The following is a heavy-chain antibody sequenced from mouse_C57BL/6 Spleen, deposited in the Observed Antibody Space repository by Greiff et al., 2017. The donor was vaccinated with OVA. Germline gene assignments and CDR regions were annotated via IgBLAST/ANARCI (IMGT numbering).Heavy chain of an antibody. V-gene: IGHV1-82*01. D-gene: IGHD2-12*01. CDR2: IYPGDGDT. CDR1: GYAFSSSW. CDR3: ARSDGYSSYYFDY. Sequence: QVQLQQPGTELVKPGASVKISCKASGYAFSSSWMNWVKQRPGKGLEWIGRIYPGDGDTNYNGKFKGKATLTADKSSSTAYMQLSSLTSEDSAVYFCARSDGYSSYYFDYWGQGTTLTVSS. J-gene: IGHJ2*01.